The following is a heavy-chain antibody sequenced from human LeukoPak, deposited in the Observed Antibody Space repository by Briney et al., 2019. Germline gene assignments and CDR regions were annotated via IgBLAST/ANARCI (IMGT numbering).Heavy chain of an antibody. Sequence: PGASLRLSCAASGFIYSNFAMNWVRQAPGEGLEWLSVISGSGGSSFYADSVKGRFIISRDNSKNTLYLQMNSLRVEDTAQYYCAKDLSYGDTSYFYYYMDVWGKGTTVTVSS. CDR3: AKDLSYGDTSYFYYYMDV. CDR2: ISGSGGSS. D-gene: IGHD4-17*01. V-gene: IGHV3-23*01. J-gene: IGHJ6*03. CDR1: GFIYSNFA.